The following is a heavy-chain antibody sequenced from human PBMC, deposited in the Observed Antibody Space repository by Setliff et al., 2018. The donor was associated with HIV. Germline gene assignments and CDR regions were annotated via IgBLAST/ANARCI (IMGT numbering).Heavy chain of an antibody. CDR1: GDSIITYY. CDR2: IHHSGSS. V-gene: IGHV4-59*08. CDR3: ARHGAFYYYYYMDV. J-gene: IGHJ6*03. Sequence: SETLSLTCTVSGDSIITYYWTWIRQPPGKGLEWIGYIHHSGSSDYTPSLRSRVTMSVDTSKNQFSLNLSSVTAADTAVYYCARHGAFYYYYYMDVWGKGTTVTVSS.